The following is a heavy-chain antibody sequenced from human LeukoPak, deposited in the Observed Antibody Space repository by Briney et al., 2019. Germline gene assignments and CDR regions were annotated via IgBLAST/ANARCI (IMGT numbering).Heavy chain of an antibody. D-gene: IGHD3-10*01. CDR2: IYHSGST. Sequence: SETLSLTCTVSGYSISSGYYWGWIRQPPGKELEWIGSIYHSGSTYYNPSLKSRVTISVDTSKNQFSLKLSSVTAADTAVYYCARDWRDYYGSGARFDPWGQGTLVTVSS. CDR3: ARDWRDYYGSGARFDP. V-gene: IGHV4-38-2*02. J-gene: IGHJ5*02. CDR1: GYSISSGYY.